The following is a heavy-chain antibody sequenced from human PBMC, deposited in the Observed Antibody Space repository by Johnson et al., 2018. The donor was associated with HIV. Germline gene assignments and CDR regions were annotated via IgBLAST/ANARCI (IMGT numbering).Heavy chain of an antibody. J-gene: IGHJ3*02. V-gene: IGHV3-30*04. CDR1: GFTFRSYA. CDR2: ITYDGRNK. D-gene: IGHD6-19*01. Sequence: QVQLVESGGGVMQPGKSLRLSCEASGFTFRSYAMHWVRQAPGKGLEWVAVITYDGRNKYYTDSVKGRFIISRDNSKNMTNLQMNGLSEEDTADYYCVRDEGSGWPTNAFDIWGRWRRVTVSS. CDR3: VRDEGSGWPTNAFDI.